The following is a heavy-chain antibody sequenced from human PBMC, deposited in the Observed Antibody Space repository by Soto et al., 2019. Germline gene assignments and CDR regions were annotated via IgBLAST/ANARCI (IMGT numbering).Heavy chain of an antibody. Sequence: SETLSLTCTVSGGSISSDDYYWSWIRQPPGKGLEWIGYIYNSGTTFYMPSLKSRVSISVDTSKNQFSLKMSSATASDTAVYYCASRGYSSSSFDYWGHGTLVTVSS. CDR1: GGSISSDDYY. CDR2: IYNSGTT. D-gene: IGHD6-6*01. CDR3: ASRGYSSSSFDY. V-gene: IGHV4-30-4*01. J-gene: IGHJ4*01.